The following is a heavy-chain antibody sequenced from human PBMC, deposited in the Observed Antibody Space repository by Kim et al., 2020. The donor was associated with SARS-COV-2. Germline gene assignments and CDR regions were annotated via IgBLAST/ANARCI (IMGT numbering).Heavy chain of an antibody. CDR3: ARDLGLLRGYYQGMDV. Sequence: SETLSLTCTVSGGSISSFDHYWSWIRQTPEKGLEWIGYIYHSGTTYYNPSLKSRVIISVDTSKNQVSLKLRSVTAADTAVYYCARDLGLLRGYYQGMDV. D-gene: IGHD4-17*01. CDR1: GGSISSFDHY. J-gene: IGHJ6*01. CDR2: IYHSGTT. V-gene: IGHV4-30-4*01.